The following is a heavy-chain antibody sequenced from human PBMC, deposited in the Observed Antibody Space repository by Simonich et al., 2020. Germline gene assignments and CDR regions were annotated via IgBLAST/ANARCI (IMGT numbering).Heavy chain of an antibody. CDR2: IYYSGST. J-gene: IGHJ6*02. CDR1: GGSISSYY. Sequence: QVQLQESGPGLVKPSETLSLTCTATGGSISSYYGSWFRQHPGKGLAWIGYIYYSGSTNDNPSLKSRITLSGDTSKSQFSLKLSSVTAADTAVYYCARALGYYYYYYGMDVWGQGTTVTVSS. CDR3: ARALGYYYYYYGMDV. D-gene: IGHD1-26*01. V-gene: IGHV4-59*08.